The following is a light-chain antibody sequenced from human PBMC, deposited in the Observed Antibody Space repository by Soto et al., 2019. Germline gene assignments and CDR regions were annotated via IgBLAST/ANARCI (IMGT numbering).Light chain of an antibody. CDR3: LQSNTCSPWA. J-gene: IGKJ1*01. CDR2: KAS. V-gene: IGKV1-5*03. Sequence: DIQMTHTPSTLSASVGDRVTMTCRASQNIGTWLPWFQQKPGKAPKLLISKASTLESGVPSRFGGSGSGTEFTLPISTLQPDDVETYYCLQSNTCSPWAFGQGTKVEIK. CDR1: QNIGTW.